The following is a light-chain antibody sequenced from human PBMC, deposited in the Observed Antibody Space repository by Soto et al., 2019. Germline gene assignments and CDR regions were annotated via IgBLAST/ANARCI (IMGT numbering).Light chain of an antibody. Sequence: DIQLTQSPCTLSASVGDRVTLTCRASQNINNWLAWYQQKPGKAPKVLIYDASSLESGVPSRFSGSGSGTEFTLTISSLQPDDFATYYCQQYDGNFGPGTKVDIK. CDR3: QQYDGN. CDR2: DAS. J-gene: IGKJ3*01. CDR1: QNINNW. V-gene: IGKV1-5*01.